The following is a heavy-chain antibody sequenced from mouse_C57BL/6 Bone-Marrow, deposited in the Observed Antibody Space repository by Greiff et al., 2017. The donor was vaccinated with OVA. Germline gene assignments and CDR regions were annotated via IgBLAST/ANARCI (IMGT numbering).Heavy chain of an antibody. CDR1: GFSLTSYG. J-gene: IGHJ4*01. D-gene: IGHD1-1*01. V-gene: IGHV2-5*01. CDR2: IWRGGST. CDR3: ATYGSSYDYAMDY. Sequence: VQGVESGPGLVQPSQSLSITCTVSGFSLTSYGVHWVRQSPGKGLEWLGVIWRGGSTDYNAAFMSRLSITKDNSKSQVFFKMNSLQADDTAIYYCATYGSSYDYAMDYWGQGTSVTVSS.